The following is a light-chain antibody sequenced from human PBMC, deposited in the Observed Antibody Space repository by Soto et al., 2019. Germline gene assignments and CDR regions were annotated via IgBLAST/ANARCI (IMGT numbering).Light chain of an antibody. V-gene: IGKV3D-20*02. Sequence: EIVLTHSPDTLSLSPGERATLSCRASLTVSDNYLAWYQQKAGQANRLVIYGASNRATGIPDRFSASVSGTDLTLNLSSLEPEDGAVYDGQQRSNWPITFGQGTRLEIK. J-gene: IGKJ5*01. CDR1: LTVSDNY. CDR3: QQRSNWPIT. CDR2: GAS.